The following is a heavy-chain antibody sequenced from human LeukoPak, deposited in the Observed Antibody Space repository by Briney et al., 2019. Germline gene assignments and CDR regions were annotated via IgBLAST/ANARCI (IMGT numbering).Heavy chain of an antibody. CDR2: IYYSGST. CDR3: ARHYHGDYLGNWFDP. CDR1: GGPISSSSYY. V-gene: IGHV4-39*01. Sequence: NPSETLSLTCTVSGGPISSSSYYWGWIRQPPGKGLEWIGSIYYSGSTYYNPSLKSRVTISVDTSKNQFSLKLSSVTAADTAVYYCARHYHGDYLGNWFDPWGQGTLVTVSS. J-gene: IGHJ5*02. D-gene: IGHD4-17*01.